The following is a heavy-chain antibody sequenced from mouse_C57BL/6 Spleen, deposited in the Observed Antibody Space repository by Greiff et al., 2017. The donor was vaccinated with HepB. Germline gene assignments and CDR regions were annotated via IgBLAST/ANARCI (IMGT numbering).Heavy chain of an antibody. J-gene: IGHJ2*01. D-gene: IGHD1-1*01. V-gene: IGHV5-4*03. CDR3: ASHYGSYYFDY. Sequence: EVKLMESGGGLVKPGGSLKLSCAASGFTFSSYAMSWVRQTPEKRLEWVATISDGGSYTYYPDNVKGRFTISRDNAKNNLYLQMSHLKSEDTAMYYCASHYGSYYFDYWGQGTTLTVSS. CDR1: GFTFSSYA. CDR2: ISDGGSYT.